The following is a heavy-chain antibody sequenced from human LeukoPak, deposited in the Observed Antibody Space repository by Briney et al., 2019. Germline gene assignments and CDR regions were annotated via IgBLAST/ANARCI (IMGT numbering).Heavy chain of an antibody. J-gene: IGHJ4*02. CDR3: VRRVAGSGYRDY. Sequence: SETLSLTCTVSGGSISSSRHYWGWIRQPPGKGLEWIGNILYSGSTNYNPSLKSRVTISVDTSKNQFSLKLSSVTAADTAEYYCVRRVAGSGYRDYWGQGTLVTVSS. D-gene: IGHD3-22*01. V-gene: IGHV4-39*01. CDR1: GGSISSSRHY. CDR2: ILYSGST.